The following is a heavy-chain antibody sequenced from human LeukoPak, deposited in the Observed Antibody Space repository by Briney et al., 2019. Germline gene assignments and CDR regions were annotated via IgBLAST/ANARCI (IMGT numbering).Heavy chain of an antibody. CDR2: ISSSSSYI. CDR1: GFTFSSYG. Sequence: GGSLRLSCAASGFTFSSYGMHWVRQAPGKGLEWVSSISSSSSYIYYADSVKGRFTISRDNAKNSLYLQMNSLRAEDTAVYYCARDSQDYYYYYYMDVWGKGTTVTVSS. V-gene: IGHV3-21*01. CDR3: ARDSQDYYYYYYMDV. J-gene: IGHJ6*03.